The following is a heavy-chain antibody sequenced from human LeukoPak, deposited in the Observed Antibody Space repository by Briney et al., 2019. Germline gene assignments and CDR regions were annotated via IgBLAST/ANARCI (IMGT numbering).Heavy chain of an antibody. Sequence: GGSLRLSCAASGFTFDDYGMSWVRQAPGKGLEWVSGINWNGGSTGYADSVKGRFTISRDNAKNSLYLQMNSLRAEDTAVYYCARAVVPAAPGAFDIWGQGTMVTVSS. CDR3: ARAVVPAAPGAFDI. CDR2: INWNGGST. V-gene: IGHV3-20*04. J-gene: IGHJ3*02. CDR1: GFTFDDYG. D-gene: IGHD2-2*01.